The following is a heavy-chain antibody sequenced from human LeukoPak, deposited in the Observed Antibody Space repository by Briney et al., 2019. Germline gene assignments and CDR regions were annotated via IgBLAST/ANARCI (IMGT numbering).Heavy chain of an antibody. J-gene: IGHJ4*02. Sequence: GGSLRLSCAASGFTVNSNCMRWVRQAPGKGLEWVSYISSSSSTIYYADSVKGRFTISRDNAKNSLYLQMNSLRAEDTAVYYCARAGLYYYDSSGLDYWGQGTLVTVSS. CDR1: GFTVNSNC. D-gene: IGHD3-22*01. CDR3: ARAGLYYYDSSGLDY. CDR2: ISSSSSTI. V-gene: IGHV3-48*01.